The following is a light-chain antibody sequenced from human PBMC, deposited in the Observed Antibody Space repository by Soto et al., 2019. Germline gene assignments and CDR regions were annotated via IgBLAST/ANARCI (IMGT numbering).Light chain of an antibody. CDR2: EVS. CDR3: TSYTSISTYV. J-gene: IGLJ1*01. CDR1: SSGVGGYNY. V-gene: IGLV2-14*01. Sequence: QSVLTQPASVSGSPGQSIIISCTGTSSGVGGYNYVSWYQHHPGKAPKLMIYEVSNRPSGVSNRFSGSKSGNTASLTISGLQAEDEADYYCTSYTSISTYVFGTGTKGTVL.